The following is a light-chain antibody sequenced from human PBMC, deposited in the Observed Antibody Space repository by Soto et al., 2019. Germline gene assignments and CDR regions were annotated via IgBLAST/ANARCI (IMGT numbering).Light chain of an antibody. CDR3: SSYTTSSTVV. CDR1: SSDVGGYNY. V-gene: IGLV2-14*01. CDR2: EVS. Sequence: QSVLTQPASVSGSPGQSITISCTGTSSDVGGYNYVSWYQQHPGKAPQLMICEVSNRPSGVSNRFSGSKSGNTASLTISGLQAEDEADYYCSSYTTSSTVVFGGGTKLTVL. J-gene: IGLJ2*01.